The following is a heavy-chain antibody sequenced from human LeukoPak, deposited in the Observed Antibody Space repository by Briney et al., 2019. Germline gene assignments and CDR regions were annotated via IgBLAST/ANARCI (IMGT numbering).Heavy chain of an antibody. J-gene: IGHJ4*02. CDR3: ARERNFYYFDY. CDR1: EFTFNDYT. V-gene: IGHV3-21*01. D-gene: IGHD3-3*01. CDR2: ITGDCNYI. Sequence: GESLRLSCAASEFTFNDYTMTWVRQAPGKGLEWVSSITGDCNYIFYADSVKGRFTISRDNAQNSLFLELNSLRGEDTAVYYCARERNFYYFDYWGQGALVTVSS.